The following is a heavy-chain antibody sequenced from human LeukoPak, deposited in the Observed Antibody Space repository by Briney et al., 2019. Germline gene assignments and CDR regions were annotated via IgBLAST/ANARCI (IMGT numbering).Heavy chain of an antibody. D-gene: IGHD4-17*01. V-gene: IGHV4-4*02. CDR3: GRHDYGDSSAAFDI. CDR2: IYRTGRT. CDR1: GDSISNNYL. J-gene: IGHJ3*02. Sequence: SETLSLTCAVSGDSISNNYLWRWVRQFPGKGLEYIGEIYRTGRTNYNPSLKSRVTISIDKSENQFSLDLRSVTAADTAVYYCGRHDYGDSSAAFDIWGQGTMVTVSS.